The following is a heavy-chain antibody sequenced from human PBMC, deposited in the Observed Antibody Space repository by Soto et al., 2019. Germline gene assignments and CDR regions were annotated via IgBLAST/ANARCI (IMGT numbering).Heavy chain of an antibody. CDR3: ARDSTLTSRYDGIAY. Sequence: PGGSLRLSCAASGFTFSSYAMHWVRQAPGKGLEWVAVISYDGSNKYYADSVKGRFTISRDNSKNTLYLQMNSLRAEDTAVYYCARDSTLTSRYDGIAYSGQGTLVTVSA. J-gene: IGHJ4*02. CDR1: GFTFSSYA. D-gene: IGHD5-12*01. V-gene: IGHV3-30-3*01. CDR2: ISYDGSNK.